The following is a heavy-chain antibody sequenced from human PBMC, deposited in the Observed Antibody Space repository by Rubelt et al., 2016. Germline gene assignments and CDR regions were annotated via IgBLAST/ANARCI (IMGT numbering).Heavy chain of an antibody. Sequence: QVQLVQSGAEVKKPGASVKVSCKASGYTFTSYAMHWVRQAPGQRLEWMGWINAGNGNTKYSQKFQGRVTIPRDTSASTAYMELSSLRSEDTAVYYCARAQRIRLLMVYAPTFDYWGQGTLVTVSS. CDR2: INAGNGNT. J-gene: IGHJ4*02. V-gene: IGHV1-3*01. D-gene: IGHD2-8*01. CDR3: ARAQRIRLLMVYAPTFDY. CDR1: GYTFTSYA.